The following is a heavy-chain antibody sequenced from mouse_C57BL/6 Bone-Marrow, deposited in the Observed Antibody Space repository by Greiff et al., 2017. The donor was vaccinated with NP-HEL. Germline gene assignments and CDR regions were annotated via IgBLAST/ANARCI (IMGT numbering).Heavy chain of an antibody. D-gene: IGHD4-1*01. CDR1: GFNIKDDY. J-gene: IGHJ4*01. V-gene: IGHV14-4*01. CDR3: TTYSDWDYAMDY. Sequence: EVQLQQSGAELVRPGASVKLSCTASGFNIKDDYMHWVKQRPEQGLEWIGWIDPANGDTEYASKFQGKATLTADTSSNTADLQLSSLTSEDTAVYYCTTYSDWDYAMDYWGQGTSVTVAS. CDR2: IDPANGDT.